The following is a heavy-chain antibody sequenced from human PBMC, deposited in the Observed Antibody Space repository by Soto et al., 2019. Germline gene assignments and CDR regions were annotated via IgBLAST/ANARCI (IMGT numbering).Heavy chain of an antibody. V-gene: IGHV5-51*01. J-gene: IGHJ4*03. CDR3: ARFRATRRQLISMSFHL. Sequence: XEWLRVSCKASGYEFTNYGIAWVPRKPGRGLEWMGMIYPGDSDIRYNPSFRGRVTISVDKSITSAFVQWGSLKASDSATYYCARFRATRRQLISMSFHLWGLGTLVTVSS. CDR1: GYEFTNYG. CDR2: IYPGDSDI. D-gene: IGHD6-13*01.